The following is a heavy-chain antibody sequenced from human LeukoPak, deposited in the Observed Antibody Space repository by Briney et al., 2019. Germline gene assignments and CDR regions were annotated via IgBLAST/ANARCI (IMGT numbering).Heavy chain of an antibody. Sequence: ASVKVSCKPSGNSFAGYFIHWVRQAPGQGLEWMGWISAYNGNTNYAQKLQGRVTMTTDTSTSTAYMELRSLRSDDTAVYYCARDGAVTYYYYYGMDVWGQGTTVTVSS. CDR1: GNSFAGYF. V-gene: IGHV1-18*01. CDR3: ARDGAVTYYYYYGMDV. J-gene: IGHJ6*02. D-gene: IGHD4-17*01. CDR2: ISAYNGNT.